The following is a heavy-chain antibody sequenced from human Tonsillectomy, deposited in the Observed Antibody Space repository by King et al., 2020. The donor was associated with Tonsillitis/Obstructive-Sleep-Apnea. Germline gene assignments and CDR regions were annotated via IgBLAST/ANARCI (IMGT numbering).Heavy chain of an antibody. J-gene: IGHJ6*03. D-gene: IGHD2-2*02. Sequence: VQLVESGGGLVQPGRSLRLSCTASGFTFGDYAMSWVRQTPGKGLEWVGCIRSKAYGGTTEYAASVKGRFTISRDDSKSIAYLQMNSLKTEDTAGYYCTRAVVVPAAIYLGYYYYYMDVWGKGTTVTVSS. CDR2: IRSKAYGGTT. CDR3: TRAVVVPAAIYLGYYYYYMDV. CDR1: GFTFGDYA. V-gene: IGHV3-49*04.